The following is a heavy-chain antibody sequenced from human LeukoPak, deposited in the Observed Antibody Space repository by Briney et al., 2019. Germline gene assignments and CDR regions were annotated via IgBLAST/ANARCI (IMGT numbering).Heavy chain of an antibody. CDR3: ASRIAVAGTFNYYMDV. Sequence: GTLRLSCAASGFSFSSHGMSWVRQPPGKGLEWIGEIYHSGSTNYNPSLKSRVTISVDKSKNQFSLKLSSVTAADTAVYYCASRIAVAGTFNYYMDVWGKGTTVTVSS. CDR1: GFSFSSHGM. CDR2: IYHSGST. D-gene: IGHD6-19*01. J-gene: IGHJ6*03. V-gene: IGHV4-4*02.